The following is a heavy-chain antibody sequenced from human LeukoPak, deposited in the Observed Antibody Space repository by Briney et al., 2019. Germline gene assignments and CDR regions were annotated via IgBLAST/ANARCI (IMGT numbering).Heavy chain of an antibody. Sequence: PGGSLRLSCAASGFTVSSNYMSWVRQAPGKGLEWVSVIYSGGSTYYADPVKGRFTISRDNSKNTLYLQMNSLRAEDTAVYYCARGKGSSMYYYYGMDVWGQGTTVTVSS. D-gene: IGHD6-13*01. V-gene: IGHV3-66*01. J-gene: IGHJ6*02. CDR3: ARGKGSSMYYYYGMDV. CDR1: GFTVSSNY. CDR2: IYSGGST.